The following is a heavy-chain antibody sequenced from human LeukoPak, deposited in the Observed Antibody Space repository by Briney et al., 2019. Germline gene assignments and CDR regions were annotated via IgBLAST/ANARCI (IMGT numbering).Heavy chain of an antibody. J-gene: IGHJ6*02. CDR1: GYTFTSYY. CDR3: ARKGVTVIPYQLPLIDSYYYGMDV. V-gene: IGHV1-46*01. CDR2: INPSGGST. D-gene: IGHD2-2*01. Sequence: ASVKVSCKASGYTFTSYYMHWVRQAPGQGLEWLGIINPSGGSTSYAQKFQGRVTVTRDTSTSTVYMELSSLRSEDTAVYYCARKGVTVIPYQLPLIDSYYYGMDVWGQGTTVTVSS.